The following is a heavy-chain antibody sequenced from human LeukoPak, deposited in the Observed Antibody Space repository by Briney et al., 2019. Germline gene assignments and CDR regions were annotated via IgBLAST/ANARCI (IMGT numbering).Heavy chain of an antibody. CDR2: IYYSGST. J-gene: IGHJ3*01. Sequence: SETLSLTCTVSGGSISSSNYYWGWIRQPPGKELEWIGSIYYSGSTYYNPSLKGRVTISVDTSKNQFSLNLSSVTAVDTAVYYCARAGYYGPDAFDFWGQGTMVTVSS. CDR3: ARAGYYGPDAFDF. V-gene: IGHV4-39*01. CDR1: GGSISSSNYY. D-gene: IGHD3-22*01.